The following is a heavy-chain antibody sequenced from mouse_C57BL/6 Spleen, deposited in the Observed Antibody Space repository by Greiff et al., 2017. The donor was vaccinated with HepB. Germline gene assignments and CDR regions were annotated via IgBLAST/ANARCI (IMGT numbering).Heavy chain of an antibody. J-gene: IGHJ1*03. CDR3: ARTDYYYGSRFDV. CDR1: GYTFTDYY. Sequence: EVQLQQSGPELVKPGASVKISCKASGYTFTDYYMNWVKQSHGKSLEWIGDINPNNGGTSYNQKFKGKATLTVDKSSSTAYMELRSLTSEDSAVYYCARTDYYYGSRFDVWGTGTTVTVSS. D-gene: IGHD1-1*01. V-gene: IGHV1-26*01. CDR2: INPNNGGT.